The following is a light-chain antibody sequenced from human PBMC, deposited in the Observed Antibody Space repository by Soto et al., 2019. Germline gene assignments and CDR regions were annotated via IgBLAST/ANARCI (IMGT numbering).Light chain of an antibody. J-gene: IGKJ5*01. Sequence: ESQVTQSPSSLSSSVVARVTFTFLASQNINTYLNWYQQRPGTAPKLLIYAASTLQGGVPSRFSGSGSGTEFTLAIHSLQPEAFATYSCQQLHGYPITFGQGTRLEIK. CDR3: QQLHGYPIT. CDR1: QNINTY. V-gene: IGKV1-9*01. CDR2: AAS.